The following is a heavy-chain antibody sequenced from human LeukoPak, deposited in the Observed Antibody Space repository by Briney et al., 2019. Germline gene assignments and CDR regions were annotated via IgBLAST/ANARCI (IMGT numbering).Heavy chain of an antibody. Sequence: SETLSLTCAVYGGSFSGYYWSWIRQPPGKGLELIGEINHSGSTNYNPSLKSRVTISVDTSKNQFSLKLSSVTAADTAVYYCARSYSSSSDFDYWGQGTLVTVSS. CDR3: ARSYSSSSDFDY. V-gene: IGHV4-34*01. D-gene: IGHD6-13*01. CDR1: GGSFSGYY. CDR2: INHSGST. J-gene: IGHJ4*02.